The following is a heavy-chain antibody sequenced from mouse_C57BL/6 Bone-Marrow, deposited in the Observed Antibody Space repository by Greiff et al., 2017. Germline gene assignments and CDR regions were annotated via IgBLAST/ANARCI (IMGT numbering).Heavy chain of an antibody. CDR2: INPSTGGT. Sequence: EVQLVESGPELVKPGASVKISCKASGYSFTGYYMNWVKQSPEKSLEWIGEINPSTGGTTYNQKFKAKATLTVDKSSSTAYMQLKSLTSEDSAVYYCARGDNCGKDWFAYWGQKTLVTVSA. D-gene: IGHD1-3*01. CDR3: ARGDNCGKDWFAY. J-gene: IGHJ3*01. V-gene: IGHV1-42*01. CDR1: GYSFTGYY.